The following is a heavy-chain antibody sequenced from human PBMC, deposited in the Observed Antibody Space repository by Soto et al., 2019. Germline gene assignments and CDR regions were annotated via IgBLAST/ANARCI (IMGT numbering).Heavy chain of an antibody. D-gene: IGHD3-22*01. Sequence: ASVKVSCKASGYTFTSYDISWVRQATGQGLEWMGWMNPNSGNTGYAQKYQGRDTMTRNTSISTTYMEMSSLRSEDTAVFYCARDSGYYDSGAPTDAFDIWGQGTMVTVS. CDR3: ARDSGYYDSGAPTDAFDI. J-gene: IGHJ3*02. V-gene: IGHV1-8*01. CDR1: GYTFTSYD. CDR2: MNPNSGNT.